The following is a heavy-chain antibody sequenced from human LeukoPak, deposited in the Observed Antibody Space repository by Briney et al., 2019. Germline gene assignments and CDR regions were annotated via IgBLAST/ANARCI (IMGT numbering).Heavy chain of an antibody. CDR1: GFNVSSNY. V-gene: IGHV3-53*01. CDR2: IYSSGST. CDR3: ARDREYYFDY. Sequence: GGSLRLSCAASGFNVSSNYMSWVRQAPGKGLEWVSVIYSSGSTYHADSVKGRFTISRDNSKNTLYLQMNSLRAEDTAVYYCARDREYYFDYWGQGTLVTVSS. J-gene: IGHJ4*02.